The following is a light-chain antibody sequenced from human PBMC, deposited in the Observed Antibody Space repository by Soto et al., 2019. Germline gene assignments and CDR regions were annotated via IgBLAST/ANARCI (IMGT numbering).Light chain of an antibody. J-gene: IGKJ1*01. CDR1: QSVLYSSNNKNY. CDR3: QQYYSTPRT. Sequence: DIVMTQSPDSLAVSLGERATINCKSSQSVLYSSNNKNYLAWYQQKPGQPPKLLIFWASSRKSGVPDRFRGSGSGTDFTLTISSLQAEDVAVYYCQQYYSTPRTFGQGTKVEIK. V-gene: IGKV4-1*01. CDR2: WAS.